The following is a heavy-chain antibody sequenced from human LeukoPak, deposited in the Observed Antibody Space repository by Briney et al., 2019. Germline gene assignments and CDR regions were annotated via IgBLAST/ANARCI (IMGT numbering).Heavy chain of an antibody. J-gene: IGHJ4*02. CDR3: AKTAGYSGYAIHYFDY. CDR2: ISGSGGST. Sequence: GGSLRLSCSASGFTFSSYAMSWVRQAPGKGLEWVSAISGSGGSTYYADSVKGRFTIARDNSKNTLYLQMNSLGAEDTAVYYCAKTAGYSGYAIHYFDYWGQGTLVTVSS. V-gene: IGHV3-23*01. D-gene: IGHD5-12*01. CDR1: GFTFSSYA.